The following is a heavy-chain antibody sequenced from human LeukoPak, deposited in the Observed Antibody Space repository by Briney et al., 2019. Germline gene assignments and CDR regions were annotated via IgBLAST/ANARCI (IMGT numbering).Heavy chain of an antibody. CDR2: VHLDGRT. Sequence: PSETLSLTCGVSGGSVSSTNWWTWIRQPPGKGLEWIGEVHLDGRTNFNPSLKSRLTMSVDRSENHVSLKLPSVTAADTAGYYCAREGGFYRPLDYSGQGTLVTVSS. J-gene: IGHJ4*02. CDR1: GGSVSSTNW. V-gene: IGHV4-4*02. D-gene: IGHD6-25*01. CDR3: AREGGFYRPLDY.